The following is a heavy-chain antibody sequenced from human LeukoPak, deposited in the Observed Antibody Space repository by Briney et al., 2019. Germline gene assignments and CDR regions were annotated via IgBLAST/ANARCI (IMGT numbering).Heavy chain of an antibody. J-gene: IGHJ4*02. D-gene: IGHD2-21*02. CDR3: ARTAVLKRGLFDY. V-gene: IGHV3-30*04. CDR1: GFTFSSYA. Sequence: GGSLRLSCAASGFTFSSYAMHWVRQAPGKGLEWVAVISYDGSNKYYADSVKGRFTISRDNSKNTLYLQMNSLRAEDTAVYYCARTAVLKRGLFDYWGQGTLVTVSS. CDR2: ISYDGSNK.